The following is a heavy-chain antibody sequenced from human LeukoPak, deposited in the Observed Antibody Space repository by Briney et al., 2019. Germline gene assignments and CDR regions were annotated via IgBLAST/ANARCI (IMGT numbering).Heavy chain of an antibody. CDR3: ATSPHIPMIVVVTLDY. CDR2: ISGSGGST. J-gene: IGHJ4*02. Sequence: GGSLRLSCAASGFTFSSYAMSWVRQAPGKGLEWVSAISGSGGSTYYADSVKGRFTISRDNSKNTLYLQMNSLRAEDTAVYYCATSPHIPMIVVVTLDYWGQGTLVTVSS. V-gene: IGHV3-23*01. CDR1: GFTFSSYA. D-gene: IGHD3-22*01.